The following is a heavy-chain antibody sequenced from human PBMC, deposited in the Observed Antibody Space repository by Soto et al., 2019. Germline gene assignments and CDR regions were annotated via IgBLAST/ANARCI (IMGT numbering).Heavy chain of an antibody. CDR2: VYDSGSITT. CDR1: GGSVRNYH. J-gene: IGHJ5*02. CDR3: ARRWQQLSWFDV. Sequence: ASETLSLTCTVSGGSVRNYHWSWIRQSPGKGLEWIGYVYDSGSITTSYNPSVKSRVTISVDPSKNEVSLKLTSVTAADTAVYYCARRWQQLSWFDVWGQGTLVTVSS. V-gene: IGHV4-59*02.